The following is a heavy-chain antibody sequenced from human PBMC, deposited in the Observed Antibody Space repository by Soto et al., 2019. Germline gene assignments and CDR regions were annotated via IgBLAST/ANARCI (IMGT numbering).Heavy chain of an antibody. CDR1: GFTFSLSA. CDR3: AKGPEYDILTGCDY. CDR2: ISGGGGST. D-gene: IGHD3-9*01. J-gene: IGHJ4*02. Sequence: EVQLLESGGGFVQPGESLRPSCAASGFTFSLSAMSWVRQAPGRGLEWVSSISGGGGSTEYADSVKGRFTISRDNSKDTVHLQMNSLRAEDTAVYYCAKGPEYDILTGCDYWGQGALVTVSS. V-gene: IGHV3-23*01.